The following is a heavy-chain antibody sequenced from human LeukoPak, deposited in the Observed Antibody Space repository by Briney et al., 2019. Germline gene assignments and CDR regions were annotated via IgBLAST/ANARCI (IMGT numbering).Heavy chain of an antibody. D-gene: IGHD3-16*01. CDR2: IFNSGGT. CDR3: ARQVTLYGAHDAFDL. J-gene: IGHJ3*01. CDR1: GGSISSYS. Sequence: PSETLSLTCTVSGGSISSYSWNWIRQPPGKGLEWIGYIFNSGGTNYNPSLKSRVTISVDTSNNQFSLKLNSVTAADTAVYYCARQVTLYGAHDAFDLWGQGTMVTVSS. V-gene: IGHV4-59*08.